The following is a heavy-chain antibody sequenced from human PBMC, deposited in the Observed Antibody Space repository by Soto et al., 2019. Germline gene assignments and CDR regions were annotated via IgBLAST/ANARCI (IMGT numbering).Heavy chain of an antibody. V-gene: IGHV3-23*01. CDR3: VKGYWKGDV. CDR2: ISGSGGSI. Sequence: EVQLLESGGGLVQPGGSLRLSCAASGFTFSTYAMNWVRQAPGNGLEWVSAISGSGGSIHYADSVKGRFTITRNNSKNTLYLQMISLRDGDAAVYHCVKGYWKGDVWGQGTTVTVSS. CDR1: GFTFSTYA. J-gene: IGHJ6*02. D-gene: IGHD1-1*01.